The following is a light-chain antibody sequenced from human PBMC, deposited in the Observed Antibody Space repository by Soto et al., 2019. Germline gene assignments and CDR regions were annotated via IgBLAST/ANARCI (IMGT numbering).Light chain of an antibody. Sequence: EIVLTQSPGTLSLSPVEIATLSFMASQSVSNNYLAWYQQKPGQAPRLLIYGASNRATGIPARFSGSGSGTEFTLTISSLQSEDFAVYYCQQYNNWPFTFGPGTKVDIK. J-gene: IGKJ3*01. CDR2: GAS. CDR1: QSVSNN. CDR3: QQYNNWPFT. V-gene: IGKV3D-15*01.